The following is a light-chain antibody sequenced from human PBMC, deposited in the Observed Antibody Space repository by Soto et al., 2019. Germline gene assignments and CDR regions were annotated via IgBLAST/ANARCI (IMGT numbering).Light chain of an antibody. CDR2: DAS. J-gene: IGKJ5*01. CDR1: QSVSSY. CDR3: QQRSNWPIT. V-gene: IGKV3-11*01. Sequence: DIVLTQSPATLSLPPGERATLSCRATQSVSSYLAWYQQKPGQAPRLLIYDASNRATGIPARFSGSGSGTDFTLTISSLEPEDFAVYYCQQRSNWPITFGQGTRLEIK.